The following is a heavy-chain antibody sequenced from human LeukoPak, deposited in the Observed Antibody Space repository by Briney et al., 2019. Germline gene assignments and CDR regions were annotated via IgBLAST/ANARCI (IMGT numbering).Heavy chain of an antibody. D-gene: IGHD2-2*02. Sequence: ASVKVSCKASGYTFTGYGISWVRQAPGQGLEWMGWISAYNGNTNYSQSLQGRVTMTTDTSTSTAYMELRSLRSDDTAIYYCAREDIVVVPPSIRGGAFDYWGQGTLVTVSS. CDR3: AREDIVVVPPSIRGGAFDY. J-gene: IGHJ4*02. CDR2: ISAYNGNT. V-gene: IGHV1-18*01. CDR1: GYTFTGYG.